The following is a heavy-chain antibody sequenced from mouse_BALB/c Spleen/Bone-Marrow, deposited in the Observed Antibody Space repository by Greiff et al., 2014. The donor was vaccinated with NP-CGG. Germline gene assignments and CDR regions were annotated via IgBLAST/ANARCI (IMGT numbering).Heavy chain of an antibody. CDR1: GYTFTDYN. CDR2: IYPYNGGT. CDR3: ARLGRDY. V-gene: IGHV1S29*02. Sequence: EVQLQQSGPELVKPGASVKISCKASGYTFTDYNMHWVKQSHGKSLEWIGYIYPYNGGTGYNQKFKSKATLTVGNSSSTAYMELHSLTSEDSAVYYCARLGRDYWGQGTTLTVSS. J-gene: IGHJ2*01. D-gene: IGHD4-1*01.